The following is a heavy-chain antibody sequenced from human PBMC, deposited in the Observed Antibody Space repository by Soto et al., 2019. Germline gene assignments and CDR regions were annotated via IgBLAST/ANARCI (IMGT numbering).Heavy chain of an antibody. CDR2: ISAYNGNT. J-gene: IGHJ5*02. D-gene: IGHD2-2*01. CDR1: GYTFTSYG. CDR3: AGALIVVVPAAPYNWFDP. Sequence: GASVKVSCKASGYTFTSYGISWVRQAPGQGLEWMGWISAYNGNTNYAQKLQGRVTMTTDTSTSTAYMELRSLRSDDTAVYYCAGALIVVVPAAPYNWFDPWGQGTLVTVSS. V-gene: IGHV1-18*04.